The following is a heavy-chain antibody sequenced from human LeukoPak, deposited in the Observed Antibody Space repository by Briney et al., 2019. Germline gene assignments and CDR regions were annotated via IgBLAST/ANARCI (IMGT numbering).Heavy chain of an antibody. J-gene: IGHJ4*02. CDR1: GGTFSSCA. D-gene: IGHD2-2*01. Sequence: SVKVSCKASGGTFSSCAISWVRQAPGQGLEWMGRIIPILGIANYAQKFQGRVTITADKSTSTAYMELSSLRSEDTAVYYCARGYCSSTSCPTISDYWGQGTLVTVSS. CDR2: IIPILGIA. V-gene: IGHV1-69*04. CDR3: ARGYCSSTSCPTISDY.